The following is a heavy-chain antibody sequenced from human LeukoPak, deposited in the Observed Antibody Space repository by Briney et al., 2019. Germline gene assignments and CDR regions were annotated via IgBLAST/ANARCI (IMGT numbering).Heavy chain of an antibody. CDR1: GGPFSGYY. Sequence: SETLSLTCAVYGGPFSGYYWSWLRQPPGKGLEGIGEINHSGSTNYNPSLKSRVTISVDTSKNQFSLKRSSVTGADTAVYYCARPLGYCSSTSCYGDNWFDPWGQGTLVTVSS. CDR3: ARPLGYCSSTSCYGDNWFDP. V-gene: IGHV4-34*01. D-gene: IGHD2-2*01. J-gene: IGHJ5*02. CDR2: INHSGST.